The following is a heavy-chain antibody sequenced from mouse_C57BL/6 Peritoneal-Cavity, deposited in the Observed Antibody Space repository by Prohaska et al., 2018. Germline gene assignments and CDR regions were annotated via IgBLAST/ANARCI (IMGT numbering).Heavy chain of an antibody. Sequence: QVQLQQSGPELVKPGASVKISYKASGYTFTDYYINWVKQRPGQGLEWIGWIFPGSGSTYYNEKFKGKATLTVDKSSSTAYMLLSSLTSEDPAVYFCARGQFITTVVAFDYWGQGTTLTVSS. J-gene: IGHJ2*01. CDR3: ARGQFITTVVAFDY. CDR2: IFPGSGST. CDR1: GYTFTDYY. V-gene: IGHV1-75*01. D-gene: IGHD1-1*01.